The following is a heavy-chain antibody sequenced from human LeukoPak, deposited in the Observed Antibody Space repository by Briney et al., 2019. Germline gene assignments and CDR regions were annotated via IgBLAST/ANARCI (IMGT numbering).Heavy chain of an antibody. CDR3: ARGVGSGDFDS. Sequence: PSETLSLTCTISGYTISSGYQWGWIRQPPGKGLEWIGNIYHSGSTYYNPALQSRVTISADTSTNHFSLKLTFVTAADTAFYYCARGVGSGDFDSWGQGTLVTVS. CDR2: IYHSGST. J-gene: IGHJ4*02. V-gene: IGHV4-38-2*02. D-gene: IGHD1-26*01. CDR1: GYTISSGYQ.